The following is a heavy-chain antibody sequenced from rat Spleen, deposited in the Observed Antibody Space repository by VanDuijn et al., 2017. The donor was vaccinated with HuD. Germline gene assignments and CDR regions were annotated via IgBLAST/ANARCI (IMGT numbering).Heavy chain of an antibody. CDR2: INGAGST. J-gene: IGHJ2*01. Sequence: EMQLQESGPGLVKPSQSLSLACSVTVYSITSSYRWNWIRKFPGNKLEWMGYINGAGSTNYNPSLKSRISITRDISKNQFFLQVNSVTTEDTATYYCTREGYYDGTYYPYYFDYWGQGVMVTVSS. CDR3: TREGYYDGTYYPYYFDY. CDR1: VYSITSSYR. D-gene: IGHD1-12*02. V-gene: IGHV3-3*01.